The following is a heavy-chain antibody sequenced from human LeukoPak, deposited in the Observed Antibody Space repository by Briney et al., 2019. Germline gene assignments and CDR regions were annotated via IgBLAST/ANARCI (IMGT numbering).Heavy chain of an antibody. D-gene: IGHD3-3*01. V-gene: IGHV4-39*02. Sequence: SETLSLTCTVSGGSTSSGNYYWGWIRQPPGKGLEWIGGVSSSGNTYYNPSLKSRIPILIDTSKNHFSLKLSSVSAADTAVYYCARLGAGPTYYDFWSGYSSFYFDYWGQGTLVTVSS. CDR2: VSSSGNT. CDR3: ARLGAGPTYYDFWSGYSSFYFDY. J-gene: IGHJ4*02. CDR1: GGSTSSGNYY.